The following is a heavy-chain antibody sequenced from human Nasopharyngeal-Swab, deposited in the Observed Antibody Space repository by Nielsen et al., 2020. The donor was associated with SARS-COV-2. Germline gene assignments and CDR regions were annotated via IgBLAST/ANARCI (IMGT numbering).Heavy chain of an antibody. Sequence: ASVKVSCKASGYTFTSYGISWVRQAPGQGLEWMGWISAYNGNTNYAQKLQGRVTMTTDTSTSTAYMELRSVRSDDTAVYYCARHYDFWSGYLPYYFDYWGQGTLVTVSS. CDR3: ARHYDFWSGYLPYYFDY. CDR1: GYTFTSYG. D-gene: IGHD3-3*01. CDR2: ISAYNGNT. V-gene: IGHV1-18*01. J-gene: IGHJ4*02.